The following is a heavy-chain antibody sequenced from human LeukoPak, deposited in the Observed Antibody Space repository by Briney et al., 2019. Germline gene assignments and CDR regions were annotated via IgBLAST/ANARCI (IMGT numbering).Heavy chain of an antibody. J-gene: IGHJ4*02. CDR2: IYYSGST. V-gene: IGHV4-39*07. D-gene: IGHD4-17*01. CDR3: ARDGGDYERGFDY. CDR1: GGSISSSSYY. Sequence: SETLSLTCTVSGGSISSSSYYWGWIRQPPGKGLEWIGSIYYSGSTYYNPSLKSRVTISVDTSKNQFSLKLSSVTAADTAVYYCARDGGDYERGFDYWGQGTLVTVSS.